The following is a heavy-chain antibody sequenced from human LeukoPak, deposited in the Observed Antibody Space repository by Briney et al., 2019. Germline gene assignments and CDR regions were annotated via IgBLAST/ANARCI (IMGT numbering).Heavy chain of an antibody. D-gene: IGHD3-22*01. CDR3: ARGYNYDSSGYYIFDY. CDR1: GGSFSGYY. CDR2: INHSGST. J-gene: IGHJ4*02. Sequence: SETLSLTCAVYGGSFSGYYWSWIRQPPGKGLEWIGEINHSGSTNYNLSLKSRVTISVDTSKNQFSLKLSSVTAADTAVYYCARGYNYDSSGYYIFDYWGQGTLVTVSS. V-gene: IGHV4-34*01.